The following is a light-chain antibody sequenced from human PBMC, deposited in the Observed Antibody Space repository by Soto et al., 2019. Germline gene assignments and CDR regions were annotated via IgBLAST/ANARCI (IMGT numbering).Light chain of an antibody. CDR1: SSDVGGYNY. CDR2: EVS. J-gene: IGLJ1*01. V-gene: IGLV2-8*01. CDR3: SSYAGSNV. Sequence: QSVLTQPPSASGSPGQSVTISCTGTSSDVGGYNYVSWYQQHPGKAPKLMIYEVSKRPSGVPDRFSGSKSGNTASLTVSGLQAEDEADYYCSSYAGSNVFGTGTKLTVL.